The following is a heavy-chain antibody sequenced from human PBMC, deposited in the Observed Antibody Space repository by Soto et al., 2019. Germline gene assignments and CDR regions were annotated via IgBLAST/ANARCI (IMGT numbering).Heavy chain of an antibody. CDR3: SRERGAVASTADAFDI. J-gene: IGHJ3*02. CDR2: VYFSGST. CDR1: GGAIPGYY. D-gene: IGHD6-19*01. Sequence: KASETLSLTCNVSGGAIPGYYWNSIRQPPGKGLEWIGYVYFSGSTKYNPSLKSRVTIVVDMSKNQFSLRLTSVTSADTAVYYCSRERGAVASTADAFDIWGQGTMVTVSS. V-gene: IGHV4-59*01.